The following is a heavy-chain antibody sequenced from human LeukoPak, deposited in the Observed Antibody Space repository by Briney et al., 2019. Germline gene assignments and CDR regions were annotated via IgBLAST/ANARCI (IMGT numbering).Heavy chain of an antibody. CDR3: ASSRNTAREAFDI. D-gene: IGHD5-18*01. CDR1: GGSISSTSYY. CDR2: IYHSGST. J-gene: IGHJ3*02. V-gene: IGHV4-30-2*02. Sequence: KTSETLSLTCLVSGGSISSTSYYWSCIRQPPGKGLECIGYIYHSGSTYYNPSLKSRVTISVDTSKNQFSLKLSSVTAADTAVYYCASSRNTAREAFDIWGQGTMVTVSS.